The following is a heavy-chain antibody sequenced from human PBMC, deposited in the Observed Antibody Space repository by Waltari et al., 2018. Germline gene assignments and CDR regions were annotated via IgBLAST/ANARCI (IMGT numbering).Heavy chain of an antibody. V-gene: IGHV1-69*01. CDR3: ARGLGKAPNPYCSSTSCYVWFDP. D-gene: IGHD2-2*01. Sequence: QVQLVQSGAEVKKPGSSVKVSCKASGGTFSSYAISWVRQAPGQGLEGMGGVSPIFGTANYAQKFQGRVTITADESTSTAYMELSSLRSEDTAVYYCARGLGKAPNPYCSSTSCYVWFDPWGQGT. CDR2: VSPIFGTA. J-gene: IGHJ5*02. CDR1: GGTFSSYA.